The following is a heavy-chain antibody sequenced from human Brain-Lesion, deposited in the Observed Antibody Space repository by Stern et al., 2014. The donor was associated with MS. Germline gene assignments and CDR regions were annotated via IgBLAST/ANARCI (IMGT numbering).Heavy chain of an antibody. V-gene: IGHV4-39*01. D-gene: IGHD1-26*01. CDR1: GGSISSSTYY. CDR3: ARHDSVPRPSQLYSARDRGPGYFVY. J-gene: IGHJ4*02. CDR2: IYYSGFT. Sequence: MQLLESGPGLVKPSETLSLTCTVSGGSISSSTYYWAWIRQPPGKGLEWIGDIYYSGFTYYNPSLKSRVTISVDMSKTQFSLKLSSVTAADTAIYYCARHDSVPRPSQLYSARDRGPGYFVYWGQGTLVTVSS.